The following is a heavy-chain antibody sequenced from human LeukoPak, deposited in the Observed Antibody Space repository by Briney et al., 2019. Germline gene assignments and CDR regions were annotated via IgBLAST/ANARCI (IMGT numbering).Heavy chain of an antibody. CDR2: IYHSGST. CDR1: GGSISSSNW. J-gene: IGHJ4*02. CDR3: ARERIERYTYASSDFDY. D-gene: IGHD5-18*01. Sequence: SETLSLTCAVSGGSISSSNWWSWVRQPPGKGLEWIGEIYHSGSTYYNPSLKSRVTISVDTSRNQFSLKVTSVTAADTALYYCARERIERYTYASSDFDYWGRGTLVTVSS. V-gene: IGHV4-4*02.